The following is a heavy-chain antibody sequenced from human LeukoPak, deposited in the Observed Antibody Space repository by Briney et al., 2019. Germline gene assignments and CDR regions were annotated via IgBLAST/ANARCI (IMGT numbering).Heavy chain of an antibody. J-gene: IGHJ4*02. D-gene: IGHD2-2*01. Sequence: GESLKISCKGSGYSFTTYWIGWVRQMPGKGLEWMGIIYPGDSDTRYSPSFQGQVTISADKSISTAYLQWSSLRASDTAMYYCARLLEGFCSSTSCYAYFDYWGQGTLVTVSS. CDR3: ARLLEGFCSSTSCYAYFDY. CDR1: GYSFTTYW. CDR2: IYPGDSDT. V-gene: IGHV5-51*01.